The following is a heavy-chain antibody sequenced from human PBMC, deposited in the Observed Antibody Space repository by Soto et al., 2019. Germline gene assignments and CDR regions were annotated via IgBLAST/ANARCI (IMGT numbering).Heavy chain of an antibody. Sequence: QLQLQESGPGLVKPSETLSLTCTVSGGSISSSSYYWGWIRQPPGKGLEWIGSIYYSGSTYYNPSPSRPATMSVHTSRNRASQTPSPVTAADTAVYYCARRLFGAPADPYYYDGMDVWGQGTTVAVSS. CDR1: GGSISSSSYY. D-gene: IGHD2-21*01. V-gene: IGHV4-39*02. CDR3: ARRLFGAPADPYYYDGMDV. CDR2: IYYSGST. J-gene: IGHJ6*02.